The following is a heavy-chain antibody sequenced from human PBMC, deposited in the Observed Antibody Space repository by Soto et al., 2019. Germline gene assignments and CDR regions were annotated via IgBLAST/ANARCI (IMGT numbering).Heavy chain of an antibody. J-gene: IGHJ3*01. CDR2: ISGSGGST. V-gene: IGHV3-23*01. Sequence: EVQLLESGGGLVQPGGSLRLSCAASEFTFSSYAMSWVRQAPGKGLEWVSGISGSGGSTYYVDSVKGRFTISRDNSKNTLYLQMNSLTAEDTAVYFCAKGVDCSSSSCYRSAFDLWGQGTMVTVSS. CDR3: AKGVDCSSSSCYRSAFDL. CDR1: EFTFSSYA. D-gene: IGHD2-2*01.